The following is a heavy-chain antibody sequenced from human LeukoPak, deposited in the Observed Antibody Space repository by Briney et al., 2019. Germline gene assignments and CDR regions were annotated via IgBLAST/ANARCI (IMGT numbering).Heavy chain of an antibody. D-gene: IGHD3-22*01. V-gene: IGHV3-48*04. CDR2: ISRGSNSI. CDR1: GFTFSSYA. J-gene: IGHJ5*02. Sequence: GGSLRLSCAASGFTFSSYAMNWVRQAPGKGLEWVSYISRGSNSIYYADSVEGRFTVSRDNAQSSLYLQMNSLRAEDTAVYYCARDTGSGYYSNNWFDPWGQETLVTVSS. CDR3: ARDTGSGYYSNNWFDP.